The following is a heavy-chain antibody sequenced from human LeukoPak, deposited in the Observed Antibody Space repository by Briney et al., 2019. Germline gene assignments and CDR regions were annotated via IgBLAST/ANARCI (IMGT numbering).Heavy chain of an antibody. Sequence: ETLSLTCTVSGGSITTYSWSWIRQPPGKGLEWVAGINWSGGRTAYADSVKGRFTISRDNAKNSLHLQMNSLRVGDTAFYYCARESSSSWRDAFDFWGQGTRVTVSS. CDR1: GGSITTYS. CDR2: INWSGGRT. V-gene: IGHV3-20*04. CDR3: ARESSSSWRDAFDF. D-gene: IGHD6-13*01. J-gene: IGHJ3*01.